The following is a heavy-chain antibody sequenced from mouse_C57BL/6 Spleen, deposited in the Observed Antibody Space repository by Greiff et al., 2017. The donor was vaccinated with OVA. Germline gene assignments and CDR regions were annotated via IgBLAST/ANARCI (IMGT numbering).Heavy chain of an antibody. CDR2: IDPETGGT. CDR3: TRDYGYDFAY. V-gene: IGHV1-15*01. Sequence: VKLVESGAELVRPGASVTLSCKASGYTFTDYEMHWVKQTPVHGLEWIGAIDPETGGTAYNQKFKGKAILTADKSSSTAYMELRSLTSEDSAVYYCTRDYGYDFAYWGQGTLVTVSA. D-gene: IGHD2-2*01. CDR1: GYTFTDYE. J-gene: IGHJ3*01.